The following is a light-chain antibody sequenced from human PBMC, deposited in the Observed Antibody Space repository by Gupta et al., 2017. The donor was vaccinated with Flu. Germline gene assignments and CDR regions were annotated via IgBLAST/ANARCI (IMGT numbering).Light chain of an antibody. CDR1: QSINRIY. V-gene: IGKV3-20*01. J-gene: IGKJ4*01. CDR3: QQYNNSPLT. CDR2: GAS. Sequence: GTLSLSPGERATLSYRTSQSINRIYVAWYQQKPGQAPRLLIYGASSRATGIPDRFSGSGSGTDFTLTISRLEPEDFAVYYCQQYNNSPLTFGGGTKVEI.